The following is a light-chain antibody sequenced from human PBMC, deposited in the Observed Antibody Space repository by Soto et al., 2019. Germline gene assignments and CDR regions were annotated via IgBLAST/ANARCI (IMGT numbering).Light chain of an antibody. V-gene: IGKV3-15*01. Sequence: EIVLTQSPGTLSLSPGERATLSCRASQSVSSGYLAWYQQKAGQAPRLLIYDASSRATGIPARFSGSGSGTEFTLTISSLQSEDFAVYYCQQYNDWPPWTFGQGTKVDIK. CDR1: QSVSSGY. CDR3: QQYNDWPPWT. J-gene: IGKJ1*01. CDR2: DAS.